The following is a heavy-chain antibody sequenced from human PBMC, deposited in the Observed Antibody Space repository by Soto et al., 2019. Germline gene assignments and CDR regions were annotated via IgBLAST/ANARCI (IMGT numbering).Heavy chain of an antibody. CDR2: ISAYNGNT. V-gene: IGHV1-18*01. Sequence: QVQLVQSGAEVKKPGASVKVSCKASGYTFTSYGISWVRQAPGQGLEWMGWISAYNGNTNYAQKLQGRVTMTTDTSTSTAYMELRSLRSDDTAVYYCARDPPSLVVPAATGPGFDPWGQGTLVTVSS. D-gene: IGHD2-2*01. J-gene: IGHJ5*02. CDR1: GYTFTSYG. CDR3: ARDPPSLVVPAATGPGFDP.